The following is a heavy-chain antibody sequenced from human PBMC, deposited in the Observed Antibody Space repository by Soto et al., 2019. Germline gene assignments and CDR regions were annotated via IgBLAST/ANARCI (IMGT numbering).Heavy chain of an antibody. CDR2: ISWNSGNI. J-gene: IGHJ4*02. CDR1: GFTFDDYA. V-gene: IGHV3-9*01. CDR3: AKPPNIVATGGFAY. Sequence: EVQLVESGGGLVQPGRSLRLSCTASGFTFDDYAMHWVRQAPGKGLEWVSGISWNSGNIGYADSVKGRFTISRDNAKNSLYLQMNSLRTGDTALYAGAKPPNIVATGGFAYWGRGTLVTVSS. D-gene: IGHD5-12*01.